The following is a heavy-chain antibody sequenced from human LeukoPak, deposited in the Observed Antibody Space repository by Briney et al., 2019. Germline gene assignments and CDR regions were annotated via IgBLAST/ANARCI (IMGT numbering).Heavy chain of an antibody. CDR3: ARWGEGGGYVVHAFDI. Sequence: SETLSLTCTVSAGSLSSYYWSWIRQPAGKGLEWIGRIYTSGSTNYNPSLKSRVTMSVDTSKNQFSLKLSSVSAADTAVYNCARWGEGGGYVVHAFDIWGQGSMVTVSS. J-gene: IGHJ3*02. D-gene: IGHD2-15*01. CDR2: IYTSGST. V-gene: IGHV4-4*07. CDR1: AGSLSSYY.